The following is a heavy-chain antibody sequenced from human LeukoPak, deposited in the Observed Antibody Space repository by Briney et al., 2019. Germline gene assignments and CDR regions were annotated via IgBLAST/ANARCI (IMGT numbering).Heavy chain of an antibody. D-gene: IGHD3-10*01. V-gene: IGHV1-2*02. J-gene: IGHJ3*02. CDR3: ARDYNEIDAFDI. CDR2: TNPNSGGT. Sequence: SXXVSCKASGYTFTGYYMHWLRQAPGQGLEWMGWTNPNSGGTNYAQKFQGRVTMTRDTSISTAYMELSRLRSDDTDVYYCARDYNEIDAFDILGQGTMVTVSS. CDR1: GYTFTGYY.